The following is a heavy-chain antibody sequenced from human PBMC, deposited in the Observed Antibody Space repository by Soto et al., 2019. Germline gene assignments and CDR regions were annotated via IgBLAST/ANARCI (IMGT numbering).Heavy chain of an antibody. J-gene: IGHJ2*01. CDR1: GFTFSSYG. CDR3: ARGVMVTAMVMWYFDL. CDR2: IWYDGSNK. Sequence: QVQLVESGGGVVQPGRSLRLSCAASGFTFSSYGMHWVRQAPGKGLEWVAVIWYDGSNKYYADSVKGRFTISRDNSKNWRCRQRNSLRAEDTAVYYWARGVMVTAMVMWYFDLWGRGTLVTVSS. V-gene: IGHV3-33*01. D-gene: IGHD2-21*02.